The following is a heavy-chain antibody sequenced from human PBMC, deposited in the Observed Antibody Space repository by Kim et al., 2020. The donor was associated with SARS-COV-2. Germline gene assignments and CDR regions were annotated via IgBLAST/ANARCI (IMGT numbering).Heavy chain of an antibody. CDR3: ARDTEVGVNGGYYYYYGMDV. CDR1: GFTFSSYS. CDR2: ISSSSSYI. J-gene: IGHJ6*02. D-gene: IGHD1-26*01. Sequence: GGSLRLSCAASGFTFSSYSMNWVRQAPGKGLEWVSSISSSSSYIYYADSVKGRFTISRDNAKNSLYLQMNSLRAEDTAVYYCARDTEVGVNGGYYYYYGMDVWGQGTTVTVSS. V-gene: IGHV3-21*01.